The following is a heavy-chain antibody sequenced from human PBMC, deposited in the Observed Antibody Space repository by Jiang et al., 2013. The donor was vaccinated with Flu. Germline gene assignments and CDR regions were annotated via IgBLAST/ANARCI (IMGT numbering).Heavy chain of an antibody. V-gene: IGHV1-46*01. CDR2: INPSGGST. CDR1: GYTFTSYY. J-gene: IGHJ6*02. CDR3: ARGETYYDFWSGYAHYYGMDV. D-gene: IGHD3-3*01. Sequence: SGAEVKKPGASVKVSCKASGYTFTSYYMHWVRQAPGQGLEWMGIINPSGGSTSYAQKFQGRVTMTRDTSTSTVYMELSSLRSEDTAVYYCARGETYYDFWSGYAHYYGMDVWGQGTTVTVSS.